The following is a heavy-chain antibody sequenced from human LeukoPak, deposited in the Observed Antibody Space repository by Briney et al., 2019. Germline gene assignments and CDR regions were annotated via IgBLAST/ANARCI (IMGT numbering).Heavy chain of an antibody. J-gene: IGHJ6*02. CDR1: GFTFRSYG. CDR3: AKERDYYGPSGMDV. Sequence: PGRSLRLSCAASGFTFRSYGMHWVRRAPGKGLEWVAVVSYDDSRKYYADSVKGRFTISRDNSNNVVYLQMNSLRPEDTAVYYCAKERDYYGPSGMDVWGQGTTVTVSS. V-gene: IGHV3-30*18. CDR2: VSYDDSRK. D-gene: IGHD3-10*01.